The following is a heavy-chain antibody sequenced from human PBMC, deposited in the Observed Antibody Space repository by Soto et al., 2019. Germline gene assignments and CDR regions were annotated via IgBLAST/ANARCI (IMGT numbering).Heavy chain of an antibody. CDR3: ARGYGDYRISYWYFDL. Sequence: QLQLQESGPGLVKPSETLSLTCTVSGGSISSSSYYWGWIRQPPGKGLEWIGGIYYSGSTYYNPSLTSRVTISVDTSKNQFSLKLSSVTAADTAVYYCARGYGDYRISYWYFDLWGRGTLVTVSS. CDR1: GGSISSSSYY. V-gene: IGHV4-39*01. CDR2: IYYSGST. D-gene: IGHD4-17*01. J-gene: IGHJ2*01.